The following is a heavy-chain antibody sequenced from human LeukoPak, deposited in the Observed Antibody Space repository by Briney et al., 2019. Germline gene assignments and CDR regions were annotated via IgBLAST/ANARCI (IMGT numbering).Heavy chain of an antibody. J-gene: IGHJ4*02. CDR2: ITSSSSYI. CDR1: GFTFSTYN. Sequence: GSLRLSCAASGFTFSTYNMNWVRQAPGKGLEWVSSITSSSSYIYYADSVKGRFTISRDNAKNSLYLQMNSLRAEDTAVYYCARAGDIVLMVYAIFPPDYWGQGTLVTVSS. D-gene: IGHD2-8*01. CDR3: ARAGDIVLMVYAIFPPDY. V-gene: IGHV3-21*01.